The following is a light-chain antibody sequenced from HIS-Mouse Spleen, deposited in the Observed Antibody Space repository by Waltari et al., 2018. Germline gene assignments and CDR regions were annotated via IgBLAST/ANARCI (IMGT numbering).Light chain of an antibody. Sequence: QSALTQPASVSGSPGQPITISCTGTSSHVGGYHYFLWYQQHLGKPPKLIIYDVSNGPSGVSNRFSGSKSGNTASLTISGLQAGDEADYYCSSYTSSSTYVFGTGTKVTVL. CDR2: DVS. CDR3: SSYTSSSTYV. J-gene: IGLJ1*01. CDR1: SSHVGGYHY. V-gene: IGLV2-14*03.